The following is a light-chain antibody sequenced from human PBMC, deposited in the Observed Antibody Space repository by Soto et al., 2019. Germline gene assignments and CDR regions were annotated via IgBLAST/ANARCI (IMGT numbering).Light chain of an antibody. CDR1: QSVSSSY. CDR3: QQYGSPWP. Sequence: EIVLTQSPGTLSLSPGERATLSCRASQSVSSSYLAWYQQKPGQAPRLLIYGASSRATGIPDRFSGSGSGTDFTLTISRLEPEDFAVYYCQQYGSPWPFGQWTKVEIK. V-gene: IGKV3-20*01. J-gene: IGKJ1*01. CDR2: GAS.